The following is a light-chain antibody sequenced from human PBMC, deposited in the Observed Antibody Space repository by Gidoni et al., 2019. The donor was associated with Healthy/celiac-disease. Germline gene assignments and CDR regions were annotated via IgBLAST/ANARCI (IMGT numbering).Light chain of an antibody. CDR2: DAS. J-gene: IGKJ4*01. Sequence: EIVWTQAPATLSLSPGERATLSCRASQRVSSYLAWYQQKPGQAPRLLIYDASNSATGIPARFSGSGSGTDFTLTISSLEPEDFAVYYCQQRSNWPTFGGGTKVEIK. V-gene: IGKV3-11*01. CDR1: QRVSSY. CDR3: QQRSNWPT.